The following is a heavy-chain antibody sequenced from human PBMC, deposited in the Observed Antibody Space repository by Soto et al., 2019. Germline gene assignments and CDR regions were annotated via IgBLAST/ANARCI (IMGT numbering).Heavy chain of an antibody. D-gene: IGHD3-22*01. V-gene: IGHV3-48*03. J-gene: IGHJ4*02. CDR1: GFTFSGYE. Sequence: GGSLRLSCATSGFTFSGYEMNWVRQAPGKGLEWVSYISSSGNPIYYADSVKGRFTISRDNAKNSLYLQMNSLRAEDTAVYYCARLNGYYYDSSGYYRSDYWGQGTLVTVSS. CDR2: ISSSGNPI. CDR3: ARLNGYYYDSSGYYRSDY.